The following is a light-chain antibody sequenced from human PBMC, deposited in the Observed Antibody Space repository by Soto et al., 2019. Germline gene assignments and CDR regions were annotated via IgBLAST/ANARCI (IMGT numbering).Light chain of an antibody. V-gene: IGKV1-5*01. CDR1: QSISSW. J-gene: IGKJ1*01. Sequence: MTQSTYNLSASVGGRVSITCRSSQSISSWLAWYQQKPGKAPKLLIYDASSLESGVPSRFSGSGSGTEFILTISSLQPDDFATYYCQQYNSYSSFAQGTKVDI. CDR2: DAS. CDR3: QQYNSYSS.